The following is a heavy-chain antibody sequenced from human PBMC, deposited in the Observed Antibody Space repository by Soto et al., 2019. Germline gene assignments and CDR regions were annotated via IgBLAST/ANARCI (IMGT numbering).Heavy chain of an antibody. CDR2: IGSGDT. CDR1: GYSFDSYA. J-gene: IGHJ3*01. Sequence: QVQLVQSGATQEKPGASVKVSCEAFGYSFDSYAYSWVRQAPGQGLEWMGRIGSGDTKYAQKLQGRVTMTTDTSTNTAYMGLRSLRSDDTALYYCARENDPYGFDLWGQGTMVTVSS. CDR3: ARENDPYGFDL. V-gene: IGHV1-18*01.